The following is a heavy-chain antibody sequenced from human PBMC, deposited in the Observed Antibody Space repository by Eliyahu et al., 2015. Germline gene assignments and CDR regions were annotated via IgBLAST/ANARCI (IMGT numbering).Heavy chain of an antibody. CDR1: GFSFTRGVG. J-gene: IGHJ4*02. CDR3: AHRLPLPGYDFWSGYFDX. D-gene: IGHD3-3*01. Sequence: QITLKESGPTLVKPTQTLPLTCSXXGFSFTRGVGVGWXRQPPGKALEWLALIYWDDDKRYRPSLMRRLTVTRDVAXSQVVLTMTDVDPADTATYFCAHRLPLPGYDFWSGYFDXWGQGILVTVSP. V-gene: IGHV2-5*02. CDR2: IYWDDDK.